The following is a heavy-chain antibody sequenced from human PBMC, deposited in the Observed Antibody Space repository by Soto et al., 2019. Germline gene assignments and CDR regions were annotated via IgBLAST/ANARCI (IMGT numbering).Heavy chain of an antibody. CDR1: GGTFSSYA. V-gene: IGHV1-69*13. CDR2: IIPIFGTA. Sequence: SVKVSCKASGGTFSSYAISWVRQAPGQGLEWMGGIIPIFGTANYAQKFQGRVTITADESTSTAYMELSSLRSEDTAVYYCAREVADRTPYYYGMDVWGQGNTVTVSS. J-gene: IGHJ6*02. D-gene: IGHD6-6*01. CDR3: AREVADRTPYYYGMDV.